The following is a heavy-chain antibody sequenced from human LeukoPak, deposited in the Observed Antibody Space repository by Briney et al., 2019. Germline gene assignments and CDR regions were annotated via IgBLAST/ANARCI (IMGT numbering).Heavy chain of an antibody. Sequence: PSETLSLTCTVSGGSISSGDYYWSWIRQPPGKGLEWIGYIYYSGSTYYNPSLKSRVTISVDTSKNQFSLKLSSVTAADTAVYYCGRGKALLYYYYGMDVWGKGTTVTVSS. CDR2: IYYSGST. CDR3: GRGKALLYYYYGMDV. CDR1: GGSISSGDYY. D-gene: IGHD2/OR15-2a*01. J-gene: IGHJ6*04. V-gene: IGHV4-30-4*01.